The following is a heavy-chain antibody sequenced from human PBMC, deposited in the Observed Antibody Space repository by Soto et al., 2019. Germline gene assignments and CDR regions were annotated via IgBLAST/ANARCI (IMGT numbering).Heavy chain of an antibody. D-gene: IGHD3-22*01. J-gene: IGHJ4*02. Sequence: GGSLRLSCAASGFTFSSYAMSWVRQAPGKGLEWVSAISGSGGSTYYADSVKGRFTISRDNSKNTLYLQMNSLRAEDTAVYYCAKDYYYDSSGYYGYWGQGTLVTVSS. CDR3: AKDYYYDSSGYYGY. CDR2: ISGSGGST. V-gene: IGHV3-23*01. CDR1: GFTFSSYA.